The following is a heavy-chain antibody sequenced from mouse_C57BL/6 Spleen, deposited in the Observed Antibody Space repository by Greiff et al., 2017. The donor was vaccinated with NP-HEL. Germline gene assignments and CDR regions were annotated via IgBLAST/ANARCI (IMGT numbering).Heavy chain of an antibody. J-gene: IGHJ3*01. Sequence: EVQGVESGGGLVKPGGSLKLSCAASGFTFSSYAMSWVRQTPEKRLEWVATISDGGSYTYYPDNVKGRFTISRDNAKNNLYLQMSHLKSEDTAMYYCAREGAYDPWFAYWGQGTLVTVSA. D-gene: IGHD2-3*01. CDR1: GFTFSSYA. CDR2: ISDGGSYT. V-gene: IGHV5-4*01. CDR3: AREGAYDPWFAY.